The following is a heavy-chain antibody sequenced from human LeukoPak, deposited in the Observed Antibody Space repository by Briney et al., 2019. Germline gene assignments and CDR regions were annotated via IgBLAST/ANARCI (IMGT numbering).Heavy chain of an antibody. CDR3: ARAESDLAFFDY. CDR1: GFTFSSYE. V-gene: IGHV3-48*03. CDR2: ISSSGSTI. J-gene: IGHJ4*02. D-gene: IGHD1-14*01. Sequence: PGGSLRLSCAASGFTFSSYEMNWARQAPGRGLEWVSYISSSGSTIYYADSVKGRFTISRDNAKNSLYLQMNSLRAEDTAVYYCARAESDLAFFDYWGQGTLVTVSS.